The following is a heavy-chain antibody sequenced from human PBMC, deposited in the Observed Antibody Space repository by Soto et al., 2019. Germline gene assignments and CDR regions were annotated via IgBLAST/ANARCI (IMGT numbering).Heavy chain of an antibody. CDR2: IYWDDNK. J-gene: IGHJ2*01. Sequence: QITFKESGPTLVKPTQTLTLTCTFSGFSLTTGRVGVGWIRQPPGRALEWLALIYWDDNKRYSPSLKSRLAITKDTSKDQVVLTMTNMDPVDTATYYCAHRRSGYFDLWGRGTLVTVSS. V-gene: IGHV2-5*02. CDR1: GFSLTTGRVG. CDR3: AHRRSGYFDL.